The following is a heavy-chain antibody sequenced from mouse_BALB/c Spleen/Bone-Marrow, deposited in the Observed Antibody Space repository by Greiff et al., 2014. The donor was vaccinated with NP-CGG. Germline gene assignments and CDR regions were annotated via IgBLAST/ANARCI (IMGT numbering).Heavy chain of an antibody. CDR3: AAYYYGSSQFAY. D-gene: IGHD1-1*01. CDR1: GFNIKDTY. Sequence: DVHLVESGAELVKPGASVKLSCTASGFNIKDTYMHWVKQRPEQGLEWIGRIDPANGNTKYDPKFQGKATMTADTSSNTAYLQLSSLTSEDTAVYYCAAYYYGSSQFAYWGQGTLVTVSA. CDR2: IDPANGNT. J-gene: IGHJ3*01. V-gene: IGHV14-3*02.